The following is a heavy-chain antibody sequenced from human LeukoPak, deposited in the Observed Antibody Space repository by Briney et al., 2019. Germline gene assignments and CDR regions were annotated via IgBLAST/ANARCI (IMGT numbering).Heavy chain of an antibody. V-gene: IGHV1-2*02. D-gene: IGHD3-22*01. CDR1: GYTFTGYY. Sequence: ASVKVSCKASGYTFTGYYMHWVRQAPGQGLEWMGWINPNSGGTNYAQKFQGRVTMTRDTSISTAYMELSRLRSDDTAVYYCARDDYYDSSGHDYWGQGTLVTVSS. CDR2: INPNSGGT. J-gene: IGHJ4*02. CDR3: ARDDYYDSSGHDY.